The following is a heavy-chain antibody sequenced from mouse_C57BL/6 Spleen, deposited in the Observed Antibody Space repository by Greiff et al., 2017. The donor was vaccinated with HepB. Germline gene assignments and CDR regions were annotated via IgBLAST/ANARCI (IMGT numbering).Heavy chain of an antibody. Sequence: VQLQQSGAELARPGASVKLSCKASGYTFTSFGISWVKQRTGQGLEWIGEIYPRSGNTYYNEKFKGKATLTADKSSSTAYMELRILTSEDSAVYFCARLEALDYYAMDYWGQGTSVTVSS. V-gene: IGHV1-81*01. CDR2: IYPRSGNT. CDR1: GYTFTSFG. CDR3: ARLEALDYYAMDY. D-gene: IGHD3-2*02. J-gene: IGHJ4*01.